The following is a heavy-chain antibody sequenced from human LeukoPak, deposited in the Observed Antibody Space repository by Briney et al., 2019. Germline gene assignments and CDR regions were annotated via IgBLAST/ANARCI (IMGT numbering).Heavy chain of an antibody. J-gene: IGHJ5*02. CDR3: ARIPGYSSGWYWFDP. D-gene: IGHD6-19*01. V-gene: IGHV4-59*01. CDR2: IYYSGST. Sequence: SETLSLTCTVSGGSISSYYWSWIRQPPGKGLEWIGYIYYSGSTNYNPSLKSRVTISVDTSKNQFSLKLSSVTAADTAVYYCARIPGYSSGWYWFDPWGQGTLVTVSS. CDR1: GGSISSYY.